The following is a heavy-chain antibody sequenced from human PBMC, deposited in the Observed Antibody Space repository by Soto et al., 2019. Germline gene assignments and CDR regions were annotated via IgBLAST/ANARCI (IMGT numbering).Heavy chain of an antibody. Sequence: EVQLVASGGDLVQPGGSLRISCAASGFTFSAHWLTWVRQAPGKGLEYVATLNPDGSQKYYVDSVKGRFTISRDNARNSLYLQMNSLRVEDTAVYFCVRESCVGGWCKGYFQEWGQGTRVTVSS. CDR3: VRESCVGGWCKGYFQE. CDR1: GFTFSAHW. J-gene: IGHJ1*01. V-gene: IGHV3-7*05. D-gene: IGHD2-21*01. CDR2: LNPDGSQK.